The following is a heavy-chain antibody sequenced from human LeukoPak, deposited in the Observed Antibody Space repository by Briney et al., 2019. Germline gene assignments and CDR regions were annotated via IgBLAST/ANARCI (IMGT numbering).Heavy chain of an antibody. J-gene: IGHJ4*02. CDR3: AKDVGYCSSTTCYKPFDY. Sequence: GGSLRLSCAASAFTVSNYAMSWVRQAPGKGLEWVSAFSGSGGSTYYADSVKGRFTISRDNSKNTLYLQMNSLRAEDTAVYYCAKDVGYCSSTTCYKPFDYWGQGTLVTVSS. D-gene: IGHD2-2*02. CDR1: AFTVSNYA. V-gene: IGHV3-23*01. CDR2: FSGSGGST.